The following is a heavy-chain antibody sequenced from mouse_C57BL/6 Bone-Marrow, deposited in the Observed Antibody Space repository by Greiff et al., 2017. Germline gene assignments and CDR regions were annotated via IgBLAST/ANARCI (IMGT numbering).Heavy chain of an antibody. D-gene: IGHD2-3*01. CDR2: IDPSDSET. CDR1: GYTFTSYW. V-gene: IGHV1-52*01. Sequence: VQLQQPGAELVRPGSSVKLSCKASGYTFTSYWMHWVKQRPIQGLEWIGNIDPSDSETHYNQKFKDKATLTVDKSSSTAYMQLSSLTSEDSAVYYSARDGYLWYIDVWGTGTTVTVSS. J-gene: IGHJ1*03. CDR3: ARDGYLWYIDV.